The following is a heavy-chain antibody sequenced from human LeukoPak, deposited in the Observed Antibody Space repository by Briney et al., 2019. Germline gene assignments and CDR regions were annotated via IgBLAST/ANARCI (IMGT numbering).Heavy chain of an antibody. J-gene: IGHJ3*02. CDR3: ARDSCSSTSCYRDDAFDI. Sequence: GASVKVSCKASGYTFTSYDINWVRQATGQGLEWMGWMNPNSGNTGYAQKFQGRVTMTRNTSISTAYMELSSLRSEDTAVYYCARDSCSSTSCYRDDAFDIWGQGTMVTVSS. V-gene: IGHV1-8*01. CDR1: GYTFTSYD. D-gene: IGHD2-2*01. CDR2: MNPNSGNT.